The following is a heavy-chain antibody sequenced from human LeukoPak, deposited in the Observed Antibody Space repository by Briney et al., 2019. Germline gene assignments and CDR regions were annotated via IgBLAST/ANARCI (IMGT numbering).Heavy chain of an antibody. V-gene: IGHV4-59*01. Sequence: SETLSLTCTVSGGSISSYYWSWIRQPPGKGLEWIGYIYYSGSTNYNPSLKSRVTISVDTSKNQFSLKQSSVTAADTAVYYCARALRGYSYGASGWYFDLWGRGTLVTVSS. CDR1: GGSISSYY. CDR2: IYYSGST. CDR3: ARALRGYSYGASGWYFDL. J-gene: IGHJ2*01. D-gene: IGHD5-18*01.